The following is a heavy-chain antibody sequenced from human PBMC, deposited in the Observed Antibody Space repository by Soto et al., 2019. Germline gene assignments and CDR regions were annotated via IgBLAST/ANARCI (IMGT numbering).Heavy chain of an antibody. V-gene: IGHV3-30-3*01. Sequence: QVQLVESGGGVVQPGRSLRLSCAASGFTFSSYAMHWVRQAPGKGLEGVAVISYDGSNKYYADSVKGRFTISRDNSKNTLYLQMNSLRAEDTAVYYCARAGYDSSGFFPGWYFDLWGRGTLVTVSS. CDR3: ARAGYDSSGFFPGWYFDL. CDR2: ISYDGSNK. D-gene: IGHD3-22*01. CDR1: GFTFSSYA. J-gene: IGHJ2*01.